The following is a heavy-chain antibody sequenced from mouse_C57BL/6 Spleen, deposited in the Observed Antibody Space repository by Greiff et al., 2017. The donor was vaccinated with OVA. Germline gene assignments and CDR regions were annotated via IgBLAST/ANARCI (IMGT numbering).Heavy chain of an antibody. J-gene: IGHJ3*01. CDR3: ARRDYDRCAY. Sequence: QVQLQQPGAELVKPGASVKLSCKASGYTFTSYWMQWVKQRPGQGLEWIGEIDPSDSYTNYNQKFKGKATLTVDTSSSTAYMQLSSLTSEDSAVYYCARRDYDRCAYWGQGTLVTVSA. CDR2: IDPSDSYT. D-gene: IGHD2-4*01. V-gene: IGHV1-50*01. CDR1: GYTFTSYW.